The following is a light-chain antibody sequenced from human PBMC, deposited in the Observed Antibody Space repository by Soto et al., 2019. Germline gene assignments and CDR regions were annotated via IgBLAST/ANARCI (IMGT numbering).Light chain of an antibody. Sequence: EIVLTQSPGTLSLFPGERATLSCRATQSVNSDYLAWYQQKPGQAPRLLIYIASRRATGIPDRLSGSGSGTNFSLTINSLEPEDFAVYYCQQYGTSPWTFGQGTKVEIK. CDR1: QSVNSDY. V-gene: IGKV3-20*01. CDR2: IAS. J-gene: IGKJ1*01. CDR3: QQYGTSPWT.